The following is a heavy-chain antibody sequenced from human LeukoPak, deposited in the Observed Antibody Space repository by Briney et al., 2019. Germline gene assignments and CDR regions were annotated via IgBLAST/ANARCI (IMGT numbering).Heavy chain of an antibody. V-gene: IGHV1-69*13. D-gene: IGHD5-24*01. CDR1: GGTFSSYA. CDR3: ASKRDGKNYYYYGMDV. Sequence: SVKVSCKASGGTFSSYAISWVRQAPGQGLEWMGGIIPIFGTANYAQKFQGRVTITADESTSTAYMELSSLRSGDTAVYYCASKRDGKNYYYYGMDVWGQGTTVTVSS. CDR2: IIPIFGTA. J-gene: IGHJ6*02.